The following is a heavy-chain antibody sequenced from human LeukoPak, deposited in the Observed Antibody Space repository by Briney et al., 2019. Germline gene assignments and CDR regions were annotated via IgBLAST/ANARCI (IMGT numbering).Heavy chain of an antibody. CDR3: ARSYGSGSPQI. CDR2: ISASGNT. V-gene: IGHV4-4*07. CDR1: DGSISSYY. D-gene: IGHD3-10*01. Sequence: SETLSLTCSVSDGSISSYYWSWIRQPAGKGLESIGRISASGNTNYNPSLKSRVTMSVDTSKNQFSLKLSSVTAADTAVYRCARSYGSGSPQIWGQGTMVTVSS. J-gene: IGHJ3*02.